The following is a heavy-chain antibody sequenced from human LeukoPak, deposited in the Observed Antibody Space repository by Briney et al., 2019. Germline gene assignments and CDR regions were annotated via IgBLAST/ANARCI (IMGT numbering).Heavy chain of an antibody. D-gene: IGHD3-10*01. CDR2: ISSSSSTI. CDR1: GFTFSSYS. Sequence: GGSLRLSCAASGFTFSSYSMNWVCQAPGKGLEWVSYISSSSSTIYYADSVKGRFTISRDNAKNSLYLQMNSLRAEDTAVYYCARDSRPWFGTWYYYGMDVWGQGTTVTVSS. J-gene: IGHJ6*02. V-gene: IGHV3-48*04. CDR3: ARDSRPWFGTWYYYGMDV.